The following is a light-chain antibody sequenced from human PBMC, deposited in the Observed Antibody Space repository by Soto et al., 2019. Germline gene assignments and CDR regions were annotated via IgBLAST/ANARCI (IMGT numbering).Light chain of an antibody. V-gene: IGLV1-44*01. CDR1: RSNIGSNN. CDR3: ADWDDSLNGVYV. Sequence: QSVLTQPPSASGTPGQRVTIACYGSRSNIGSNNVYWYQQLPGTAPKLLIYSNDKRPSGVPDRFSGSKSGTSASLAITGLQSEDEADYYCADWDDSLNGVYVFGPGTKVTVL. J-gene: IGLJ1*01. CDR2: SND.